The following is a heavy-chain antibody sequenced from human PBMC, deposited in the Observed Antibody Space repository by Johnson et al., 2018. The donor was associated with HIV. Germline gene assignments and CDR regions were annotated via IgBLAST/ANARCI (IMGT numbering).Heavy chain of an antibody. J-gene: IGHJ3*02. CDR2: ISYDGSKK. Sequence: QVQLVESGGAVVQPGGSLRLSCVASGFSFSSYGMHWVRQPPGKGLDWVAFISYDGSKKYFADSVKGRFAISRDNSKNTLYLQMNSLRAEDTAVYYCARDDYGGLDAFDIWGQGTMVTVSS. CDR1: GFSFSSYG. D-gene: IGHD4-23*01. V-gene: IGHV3-33*08. CDR3: ARDDYGGLDAFDI.